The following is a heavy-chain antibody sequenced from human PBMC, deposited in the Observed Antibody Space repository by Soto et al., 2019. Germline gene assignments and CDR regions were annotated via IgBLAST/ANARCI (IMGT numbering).Heavy chain of an antibody. J-gene: IGHJ6*02. D-gene: IGHD1-26*01. CDR3: ARDSVGATTYYYYGMDV. CDR2: ISGYDANT. V-gene: IGHV1-18*01. CDR1: GYTFTSYG. Sequence: QVQLVQSGAEVKKPGASVKVSCKASGYTFTSYGISWVRQAPGQGLEWMGWISGYDANTNHAQKLQGRLAMTTDTSTSTAYMELRSLRSHDTAVYYCARDSVGATTYYYYGMDVWGQGTTVTVS.